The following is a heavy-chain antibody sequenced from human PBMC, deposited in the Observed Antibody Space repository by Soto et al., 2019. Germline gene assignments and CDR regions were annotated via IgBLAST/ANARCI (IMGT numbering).Heavy chain of an antibody. CDR3: ARAFSSSWYEFLGY. Sequence: GVSLRLSCEASGFIFSDYYMSWIRQAPGKGLEWVSYISSSGSTIYNAESEKGRFAISRDNAKNSMYLQMNSLRAEDTAVYYCARAFSSSWYEFLGYWGQGT. V-gene: IGHV3-11*01. J-gene: IGHJ4*02. CDR2: ISSSGSTI. D-gene: IGHD6-13*01. CDR1: GFIFSDYY.